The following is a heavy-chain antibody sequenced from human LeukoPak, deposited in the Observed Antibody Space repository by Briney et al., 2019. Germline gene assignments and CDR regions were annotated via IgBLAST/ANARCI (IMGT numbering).Heavy chain of an antibody. CDR3: ARDIAAAGTEN. V-gene: IGHV4-4*07. J-gene: IGHJ4*02. CDR1: GGSISSYY. Sequence: SETLSLTCTVSGGSISSYYWSWIRQPAGKGLEWIGRIYTSGSTNYNPPLKSRVAMSVDTSKNQFSLKLSSVTAADTAVYYCARDIAAAGTENWGQGTLVTVSS. CDR2: IYTSGST. D-gene: IGHD6-13*01.